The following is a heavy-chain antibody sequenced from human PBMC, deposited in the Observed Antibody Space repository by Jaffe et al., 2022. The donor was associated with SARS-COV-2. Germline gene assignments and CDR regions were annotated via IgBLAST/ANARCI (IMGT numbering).Heavy chain of an antibody. CDR2: IDPSGSYP. J-gene: IGHJ6*02. Sequence: EVHLVQSRAEVKKPGESLTISCKGSGYSFASYWITWVRQLPGKGLEWMGTIDPSGSYPDYNPSFQGHVLISVDKSINTAYLQWSRLEASDTAMYFCARGYSSEWYFDVWGQGTTVTVSS. CDR1: GYSFASYW. CDR3: ARGYSSEWYFDV. D-gene: IGHD6-19*01. V-gene: IGHV5-10-1*03.